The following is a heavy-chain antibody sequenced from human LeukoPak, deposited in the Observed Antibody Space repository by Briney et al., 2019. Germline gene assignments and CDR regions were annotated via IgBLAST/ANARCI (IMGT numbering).Heavy chain of an antibody. J-gene: IGHJ4*02. CDR2: IEDDGSEK. CDR1: GFTFGGYS. D-gene: IGHD5-18*01. CDR3: ATEGRGYSYEDY. Sequence: SGGSLRPSCAASGFTFGGYSMSWVRQAPGKGLEWVANIEDDGSEKFYVDSVKGRFTISRDNAKDSLYLQMNSLRAEDTAVYYCATEGRGYSYEDYWGQGTLVTVSS. V-gene: IGHV3-7*01.